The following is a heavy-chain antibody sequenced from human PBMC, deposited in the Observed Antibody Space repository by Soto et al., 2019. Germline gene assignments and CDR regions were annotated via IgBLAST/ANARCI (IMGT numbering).Heavy chain of an antibody. CDR2: ITSGGTTM. CDR1: GFTFSSSK. CDR3: LSGWSVI. Sequence: EVQVVESGGDLVQPGGSLRLSCAASGFTFSSSKMHWVRQAPGKGLEWVSSITSGGTTMYYADSVKGRFTISRDDALNSLYLQMNSLRVEDTAVYYCLSGWSVIWGQGTLVTVSS. J-gene: IGHJ4*02. V-gene: IGHV3-48*01.